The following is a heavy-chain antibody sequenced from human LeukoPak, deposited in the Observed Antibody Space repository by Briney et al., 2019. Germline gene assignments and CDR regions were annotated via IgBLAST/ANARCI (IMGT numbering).Heavy chain of an antibody. J-gene: IGHJ3*02. D-gene: IGHD3-10*01. CDR3: AKDGGSGPGAFDI. CDR2: ISWNSGSI. V-gene: IGHV3-9*01. Sequence: SLRLSCAASGFTFDDYAMHWVRQAPGKGLEWVSGISWNSGSIGYADSVKGRFTISRDNAKNSLYLQMNSLRAEDTALYYCAKDGGSGPGAFDIWGQGTMVTVSS. CDR1: GFTFDDYA.